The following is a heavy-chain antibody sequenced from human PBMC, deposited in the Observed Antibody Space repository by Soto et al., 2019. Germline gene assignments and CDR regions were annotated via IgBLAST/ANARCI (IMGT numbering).Heavy chain of an antibody. J-gene: IGHJ4*02. D-gene: IGHD3-22*01. Sequence: NPSETLSLTCAVYGGSFSGYYWSWIRQPPGKGLEWIGEINHSGSTNYNPSLKSRVTISVDTSKNQFSLKLSSVTAADTAVYYCARGPIVRSGYSTIFDYWGQGTLVTVSS. CDR3: ARGPIVRSGYSTIFDY. CDR2: INHSGST. CDR1: GGSFSGYY. V-gene: IGHV4-34*01.